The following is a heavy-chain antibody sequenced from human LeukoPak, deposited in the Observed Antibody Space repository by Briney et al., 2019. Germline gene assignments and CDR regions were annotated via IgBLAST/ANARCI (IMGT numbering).Heavy chain of an antibody. CDR3: ARQYRQQLVQEYYFDY. CDR2: IYTSGST. D-gene: IGHD6-13*01. V-gene: IGHV4-4*09. CDR1: GGSISSYY. J-gene: IGHJ4*02. Sequence: SETLSLTCTVSGGSISSYYWSWIRQPPGKGLEWIGYIYTSGSTNYNPSLKGRVTISVDTSKNQFSLKLSSVTAADTAVYYCARQYRQQLVQEYYFDYWGQGTLVTVSS.